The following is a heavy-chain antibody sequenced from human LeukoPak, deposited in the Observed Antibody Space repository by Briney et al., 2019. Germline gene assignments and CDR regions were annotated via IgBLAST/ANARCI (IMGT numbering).Heavy chain of an antibody. J-gene: IGHJ5*02. V-gene: IGHV1-69*06. Sequence: ASVKVSCKASGGTFSSYAISWVRQAPGQGREWVGGIIPIFGKANYAQKFQGRVTITADKSTSTAYMELSSLRSEDTAVYYCARGSDVLLWFGDLFFDAWGQGTLVTVSS. D-gene: IGHD3-10*01. CDR1: GGTFSSYA. CDR3: ARGSDVLLWFGDLFFDA. CDR2: IIPIFGKA.